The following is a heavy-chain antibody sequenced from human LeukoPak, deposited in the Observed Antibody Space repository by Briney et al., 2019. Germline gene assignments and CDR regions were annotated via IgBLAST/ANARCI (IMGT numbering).Heavy chain of an antibody. CDR2: ISDSGGGT. CDR1: GFTFSSYA. J-gene: IGHJ4*02. Sequence: GGSLRLSCAASGFTFSSYAMSWVRQAPGKALKWVSAISDSGGGTYDADSVKGRFTISRDNSKNTLYLQMNSLRAEDTAVYYCAKDTSIGRYCTNGVCSPFDYWGQGTLVTVSS. D-gene: IGHD2-8*01. CDR3: AKDTSIGRYCTNGVCSPFDY. V-gene: IGHV3-23*01.